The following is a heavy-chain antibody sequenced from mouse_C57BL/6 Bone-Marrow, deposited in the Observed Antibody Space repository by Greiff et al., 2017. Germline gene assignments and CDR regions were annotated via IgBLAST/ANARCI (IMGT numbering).Heavy chain of an antibody. D-gene: IGHD3-2*02. CDR2: INPSTGGT. Sequence: EVQGVESGPELVKPGASVKISCKASGYSFTGYYMNWVKQSPEKSLEWIGEINPSTGGTTYNQKFKAKATLTVDKSSSTAYMQLKSLTSEDSAVYYCALDSSGPLFDYWGQGTTLTVSS. V-gene: IGHV1-42*01. CDR1: GYSFTGYY. CDR3: ALDSSGPLFDY. J-gene: IGHJ2*01.